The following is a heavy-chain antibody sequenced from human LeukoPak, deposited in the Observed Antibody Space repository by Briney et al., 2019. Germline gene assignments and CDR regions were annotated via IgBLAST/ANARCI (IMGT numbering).Heavy chain of an antibody. V-gene: IGHV1-2*02. J-gene: IGHJ4*02. CDR1: GYGFSDYY. CDR3: ARGGGIQSCGGKTCFRGFVY. CDR2: INPNSGDN. D-gene: IGHD2-21*01. Sequence: ASVKVSCKASGYGFSDYYMHWVRQAPGQGLEYMGWINPNSGDNSCAQKFQGRVRMTRDTSITTLYMELTSLRSDDTAVYFCARGGGIQSCGGKTCFRGFVYWGQGTLVTVSS.